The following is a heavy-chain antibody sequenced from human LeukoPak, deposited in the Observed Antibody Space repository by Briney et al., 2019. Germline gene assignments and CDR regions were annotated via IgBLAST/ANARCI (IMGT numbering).Heavy chain of an antibody. V-gene: IGHV3-23*01. CDR3: GLRYSGSYYDY. D-gene: IGHD1-26*01. CDR1: GSTFSSYA. J-gene: IGHJ4*02. CDR2: ISGSGSST. Sequence: GGSLRLSCAASGSTFSSYAMSWVRQAPGKGLEWVSAISGSGSSTYYADSVKGRFTISRDNSKNTLYLQMNSLRAEDTAVYYCGLRYSGSYYDYWGQGTLVTVSS.